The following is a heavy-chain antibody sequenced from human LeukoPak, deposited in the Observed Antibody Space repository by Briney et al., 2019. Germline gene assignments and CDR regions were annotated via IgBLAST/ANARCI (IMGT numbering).Heavy chain of an antibody. D-gene: IGHD3-16*01. CDR1: GFTFSSHW. CDR3: AREGGLGSFDP. Sequence: GGSLRLSCAASGFTFSSHWMHWVRQAPGKGLVWVSRIIGDGSSTSYADSVKGRFTISRDNSKNTLYLQMDSLRAEDTAVYYCAREGGLGSFDPWGQGTLVTVFS. CDR2: IIGDGSST. J-gene: IGHJ5*02. V-gene: IGHV3-74*01.